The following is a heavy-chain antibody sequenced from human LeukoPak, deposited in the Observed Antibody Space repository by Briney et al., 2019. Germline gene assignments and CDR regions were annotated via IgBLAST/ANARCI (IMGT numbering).Heavy chain of an antibody. Sequence: GGSLRLSCAASGFTFSSYWMSWVRQAPGKGLEWVSVIYSGGSTYYADSVKGRFTISRDNSKNTLYLQMNSLRAEDTAVYYCARDPRIVVDAFDIWGQGTMVTVSS. V-gene: IGHV3-53*01. CDR1: GFTFSSYW. J-gene: IGHJ3*02. CDR3: ARDPRIVVDAFDI. CDR2: IYSGGST. D-gene: IGHD2-15*01.